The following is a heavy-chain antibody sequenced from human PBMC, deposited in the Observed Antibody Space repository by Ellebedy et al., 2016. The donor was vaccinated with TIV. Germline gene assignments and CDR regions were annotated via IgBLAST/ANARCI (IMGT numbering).Heavy chain of an antibody. J-gene: IGHJ5*02. D-gene: IGHD6-13*01. CDR2: ISSHTGNT. V-gene: IGHV1-18*04. CDR3: ARVGAAAGSRYNWFVP. CDR1: NYTFSNYG. Sequence: AASVKVSCKASNYTFSNYGISWVRQAPGQGLEWMGWISSHTGNTKYAQKLQDRVTLTTDTSTATAYMELRSLRTDDTAVYYCARVGAAAGSRYNWFVPWGQGTLVTVSS.